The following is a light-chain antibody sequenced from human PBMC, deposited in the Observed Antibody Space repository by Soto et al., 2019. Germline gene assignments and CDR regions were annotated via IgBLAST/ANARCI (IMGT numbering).Light chain of an antibody. CDR2: DAS. J-gene: IGKJ5*01. Sequence: EIVLTQSPATLSFSPGERATLSCRASQSVSSYLAWYQQKPGQAPRLLIYDASNRATGFPARFSGSGSGTDFTLTISRLEPEDFAVYYCQQRSSWPITFGQGTRLEIK. V-gene: IGKV3-11*01. CDR1: QSVSSY. CDR3: QQRSSWPIT.